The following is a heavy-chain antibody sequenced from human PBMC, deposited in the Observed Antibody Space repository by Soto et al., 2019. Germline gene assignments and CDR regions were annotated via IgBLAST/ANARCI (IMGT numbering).Heavy chain of an antibody. D-gene: IGHD1-26*01. Sequence: GASVKVSWKASGYTFTSYGISWVRQAPGQGLEWMGWISAYNGNTNYAQKLQGRVTMTTDTSTSTAYMELRSLRSDDTAVYYCARDLLVGATMDPLGYWGQGTLVTAPQ. J-gene: IGHJ4*02. CDR3: ARDLLVGATMDPLGY. CDR2: ISAYNGNT. CDR1: GYTFTSYG. V-gene: IGHV1-18*01.